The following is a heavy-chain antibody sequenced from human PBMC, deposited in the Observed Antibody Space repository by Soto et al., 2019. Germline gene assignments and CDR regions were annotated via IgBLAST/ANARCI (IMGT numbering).Heavy chain of an antibody. CDR1: GYIFTAYS. CDR3: AREENCSDGVCYSEYFQR. V-gene: IGHV1-46*01. Sequence: QVQLVQSGAEVKKPGASVKASCKASGYIFTAYSMHWVRQAPGQGLEWMGVVNPSGGSTNYAQRFQGRITMTRDTSTSTVYMDLKFLTSEDTAVYYCAREENCSDGVCYSEYFQRWGQGTLVTVSS. D-gene: IGHD2-15*01. CDR2: VNPSGGST. J-gene: IGHJ1*01.